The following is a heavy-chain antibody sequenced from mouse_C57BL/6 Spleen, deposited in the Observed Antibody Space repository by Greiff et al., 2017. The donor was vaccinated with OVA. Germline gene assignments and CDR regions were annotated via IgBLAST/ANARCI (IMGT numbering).Heavy chain of an antibody. CDR1: GFNFKDYY. J-gene: IGHJ1*03. CDR3: ARRYGSSTYWYFDV. V-gene: IGHV14-2*01. D-gene: IGHD1-1*01. Sequence: EVQLKQSGAELVKPGASVKLSCTASGFNFKDYYMHWVKQRTEQGLEWIGRIDPEDGETKYAPKFQGKATITADTSSNTAYLQLSSLASEDTAVYYWARRYGSSTYWYFDVWGTGTTVTVSS. CDR2: IDPEDGET.